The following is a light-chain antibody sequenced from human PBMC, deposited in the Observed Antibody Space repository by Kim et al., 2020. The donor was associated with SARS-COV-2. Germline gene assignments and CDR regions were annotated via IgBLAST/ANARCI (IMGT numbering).Light chain of an antibody. Sequence: SPGERATLFCRASQSVTSNYLAWYQQKPGQAPRLLIYGASSRATGIPDRFSGSGSGTDFTLTISRLEPEDSAVYYCQQYGSSPWTFGQGTKVDIK. V-gene: IGKV3-20*01. CDR2: GAS. CDR3: QQYGSSPWT. J-gene: IGKJ1*01. CDR1: QSVTSNY.